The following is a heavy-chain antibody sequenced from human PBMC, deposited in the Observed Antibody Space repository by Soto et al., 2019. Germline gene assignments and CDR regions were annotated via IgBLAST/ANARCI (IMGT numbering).Heavy chain of an antibody. CDR1: GFTFSDHY. Sequence: EVQLVESGGGLVQPGGSLRLSCAASGFTFSDHYMDWVRQAPGKGLEWVGRTRNKANSYTTEYAASVKGRFTISRDDSKNSLYLQMNSLKTEDTAVYYCAREGPFYYGSGSTYYYYGMDVWGQGTTVTVSS. J-gene: IGHJ6*02. CDR3: AREGPFYYGSGSTYYYYGMDV. D-gene: IGHD3-10*01. V-gene: IGHV3-72*01. CDR2: TRNKANSYTT.